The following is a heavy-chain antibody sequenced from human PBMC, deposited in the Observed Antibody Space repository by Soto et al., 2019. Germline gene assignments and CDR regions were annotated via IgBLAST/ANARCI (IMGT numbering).Heavy chain of an antibody. CDR3: ARGRAYYYYVRYV. CDR2: INPNSGGT. Sequence: QVQLVQSGAAVKKPGASVKVSCKTSGYTFTGYYMHWVRQAPGQGLEWMGWINPNSGGTKYAQKFQGRVTMTRDTSISTAYRELSRLRADDTAVDYCARGRAYYYYVRYVWGQGATVTVAS. V-gene: IGHV1-2*02. J-gene: IGHJ6*02. CDR1: GYTFTGYY.